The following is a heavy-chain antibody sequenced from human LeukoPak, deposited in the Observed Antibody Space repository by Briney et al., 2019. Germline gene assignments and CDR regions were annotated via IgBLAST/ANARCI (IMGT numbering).Heavy chain of an antibody. CDR1: GGSISSSSYY. V-gene: IGHV4-39*01. J-gene: IGHJ4*02. CDR3: ARGGLGWFGELSTFDY. Sequence: SETLSLTCTVPGGSISSSSYYWGWLRQPPGKGLEWIGSIYYSGSTYYNPSLKSRVTISVDTSKNQFSLKLSSVTAADTAVYYCARGGLGWFGELSTFDYWGQGTLVTVSS. CDR2: IYYSGST. D-gene: IGHD3-10*01.